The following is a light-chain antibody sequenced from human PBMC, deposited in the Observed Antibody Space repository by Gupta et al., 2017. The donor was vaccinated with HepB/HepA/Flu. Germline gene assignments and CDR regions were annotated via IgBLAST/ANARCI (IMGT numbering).Light chain of an antibody. J-gene: IGKJ1*01. CDR1: QSISTY. Sequence: VQMTQSPSSMSASVGDRVTITCRASQSISTYLNWYQQKPGKAPRLLIYAASRVKSGVSSRFRGSGSGTIFTLTISRLQPEDFATYYCQQNYNTPWTFGQGTKVEV. V-gene: IGKV1-39*01. CDR2: AAS. CDR3: QQNYNTPWT.